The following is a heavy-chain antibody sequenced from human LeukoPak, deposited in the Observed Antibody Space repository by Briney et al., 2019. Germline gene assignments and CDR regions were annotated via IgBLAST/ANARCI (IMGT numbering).Heavy chain of an antibody. J-gene: IGHJ3*02. CDR3: ARGREPVWAFDI. Sequence: SETLSLTCTVSGGSISSYYWSWIRQPPGKGLEWIGYIYYSGSTNYNPSLKSRVTISVDTSKNQFSLKLSSVTAADTAVYYCARGREPVWAFDIWGQGTMVTVSS. CDR1: GGSISSYY. V-gene: IGHV4-59*01. D-gene: IGHD1-14*01. CDR2: IYYSGST.